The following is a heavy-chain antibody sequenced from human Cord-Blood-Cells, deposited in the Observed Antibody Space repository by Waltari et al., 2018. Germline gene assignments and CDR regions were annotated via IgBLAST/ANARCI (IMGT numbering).Heavy chain of an antibody. CDR3: AREGRAADAFDI. J-gene: IGHJ3*02. D-gene: IGHD6-13*01. CDR2: ISYDGSNK. Sequence: QVQLVESGGGVVQPGRSLRLPCAASGFTFSSYAMHWVRQAPGKGLEWVAVISYDGSNKYYADSVKGRFTISRDNSKNTLYLQMNSLRAEDTAVYYCAREGRAADAFDIWGQGTMVTVSS. CDR1: GFTFSSYA. V-gene: IGHV3-30*04.